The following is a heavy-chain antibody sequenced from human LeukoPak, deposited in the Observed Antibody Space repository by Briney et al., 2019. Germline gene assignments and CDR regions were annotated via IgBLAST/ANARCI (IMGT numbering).Heavy chain of an antibody. CDR1: GGSISSSSYY. CDR3: ARDSQGIAAAGRY. J-gene: IGHJ4*02. V-gene: IGHV4-39*02. Sequence: SETLSLTCTVSGGSISSSSYYWGWIRQPPGKGLEWIGSIYYSGSTYYNPSLKSRVTISVDTSKNQFSLKLSSVTAADTAVYYCARDSQGIAAAGRYWGQGTLVTVSS. D-gene: IGHD6-13*01. CDR2: IYYSGST.